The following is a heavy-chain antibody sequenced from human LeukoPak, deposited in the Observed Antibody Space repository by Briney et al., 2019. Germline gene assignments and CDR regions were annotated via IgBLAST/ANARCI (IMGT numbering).Heavy chain of an antibody. Sequence: GGSLRLSCAASGFTFGSYSMNWVRQAPGKGLEWVSSISSSSSYIYYADSVKGRFTISRDNAENSLYLQMNSLRAEDTAVYYCARYDGGSSPFDYWGQGTLVTVSS. CDR3: ARYDGGSSPFDY. CDR2: ISSSSSYI. D-gene: IGHD4-23*01. V-gene: IGHV3-21*04. CDR1: GFTFGSYS. J-gene: IGHJ4*02.